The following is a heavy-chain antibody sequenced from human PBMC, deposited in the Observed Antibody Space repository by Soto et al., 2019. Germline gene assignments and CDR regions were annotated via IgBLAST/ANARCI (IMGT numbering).Heavy chain of an antibody. J-gene: IGHJ6*02. V-gene: IGHV3-33*08. Sequence: PGGSLRLCCAASGFTFSSYGMHGVRQAPGKGLEWVAVIWYDGSNKYYADSVKGRFTISRDNSKNTLYLQMNSLRAEDTAVYYCARDYTPDYYYYYGMDVWGQGTTVTVSS. CDR1: GFTFSSYG. D-gene: IGHD3-16*01. CDR2: IWYDGSNK. CDR3: ARDYTPDYYYYYGMDV.